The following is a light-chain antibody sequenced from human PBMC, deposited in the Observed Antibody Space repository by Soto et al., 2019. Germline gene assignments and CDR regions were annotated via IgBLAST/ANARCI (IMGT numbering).Light chain of an antibody. J-gene: IGLJ2*01. Sequence: QSVLTQPPSASGTPGQRVTMSCSGSSSNIGRNTVKWYQHLPGTAPKLLIYSDIQRPSGVPDRFSGSKSGTSASLAISGLQSEDEANYYCAAWDDSLNGVIFGGATNLTVL. CDR1: SSNIGRNT. CDR3: AAWDDSLNGVI. CDR2: SDI. V-gene: IGLV1-44*01.